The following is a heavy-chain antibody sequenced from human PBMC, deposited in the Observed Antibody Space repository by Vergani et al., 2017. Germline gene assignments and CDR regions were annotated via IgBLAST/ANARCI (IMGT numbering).Heavy chain of an antibody. J-gene: IGHJ5*02. CDR2: IYYSGST. Sequence: QVQLQESGPGLVKPSQTLSLTCTVSGGSISSGDYYWSWIRQPPGKGLEWIGYIYYSGSTNYNPSLKSRVTISVDTSKNQFSLKLSSVTAADTAVYYCARERFQDYYDSSEGYWFDPWGQGTLVTVSS. V-gene: IGHV4-30-4*01. D-gene: IGHD3-22*01. CDR1: GGSISSGDYY. CDR3: ARERFQDYYDSSEGYWFDP.